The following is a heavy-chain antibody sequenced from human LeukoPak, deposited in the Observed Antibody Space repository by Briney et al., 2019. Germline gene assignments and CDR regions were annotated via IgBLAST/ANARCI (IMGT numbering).Heavy chain of an antibody. V-gene: IGHV4-61*01. J-gene: IGHJ6*02. Sequence: PSETLSLTCSVSGGSVSSGSYYWSWIRQPPGKGLEWIGDIYYSGSTNYSPSLKSRVTISLDTSKNQFSLKLSSVTAADTAVYYCARGPLDVLIWFGAPYGMDVWGQGTTVTVSS. CDR1: GGSVSSGSYY. CDR3: ARGPLDVLIWFGAPYGMDV. D-gene: IGHD3-10*01. CDR2: IYYSGST.